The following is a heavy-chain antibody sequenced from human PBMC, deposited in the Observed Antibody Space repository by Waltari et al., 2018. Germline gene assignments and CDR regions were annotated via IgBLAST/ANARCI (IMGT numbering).Heavy chain of an antibody. CDR1: GGSISSSSYY. V-gene: IGHV4-39*01. CDR2: IYYSGST. Sequence: QLQLQESGPGLVKPSETLSLTCTVSGGSISSSSYYWGWIRQPPGKGLEWIGSIYYSGSTYYNPSLKSRVTISVDTSKNQFSLKLSSVTAADTAVYYCARLGWELLPNYWGQGTLVTVSS. J-gene: IGHJ4*02. D-gene: IGHD1-26*01. CDR3: ARLGWELLPNY.